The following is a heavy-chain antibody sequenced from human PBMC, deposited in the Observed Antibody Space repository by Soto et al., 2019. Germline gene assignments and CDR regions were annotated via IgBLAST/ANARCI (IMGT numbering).Heavy chain of an antibody. CDR2: IVVGSNNR. CDR1: GITFNRSA. CDR3: ARDLRIVEATAXGY. Sequence: SVKVSCKASGITFNRSAIQWVRQARGQRLEWVGWIVVGSNNRDYAQKFQGRVTMTRDTSTSTVYMELSSLRSEDTAVYYCARDLRIVEATAXGYWGQGTLVTVSS. J-gene: IGHJ4*02. D-gene: IGHD1-26*01. V-gene: IGHV1-58*02.